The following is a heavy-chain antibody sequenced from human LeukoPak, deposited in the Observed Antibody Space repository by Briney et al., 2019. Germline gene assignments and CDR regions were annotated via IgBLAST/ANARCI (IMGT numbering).Heavy chain of an antibody. CDR3: AKGSGDSSAWFQLFDY. CDR1: GFTFSSYE. Sequence: GGSLRLSCAASGFTFSSYEMNWVRQAPGKGLEWVSYISSSGSTIYYADSVKGRFTISRDNSKNTLYLQMNSLRAEDTAVYYCAKGSGDSSAWFQLFDYWGQGTLVTVSS. J-gene: IGHJ4*02. V-gene: IGHV3-48*03. D-gene: IGHD6-19*01. CDR2: ISSSGSTI.